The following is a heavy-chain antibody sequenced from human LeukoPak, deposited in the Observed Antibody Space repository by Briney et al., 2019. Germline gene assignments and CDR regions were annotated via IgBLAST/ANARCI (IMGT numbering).Heavy chain of an antibody. Sequence: SETLSLTCTVSGGSISSYYWSWIRQPPGKGLEWIGYIYYSGSTNYNPSLKSRVTISVDTSKNQFSLKLSSVTAADTAVYYCARTSVGATNGWFDPWGQGTLVTVSS. CDR3: ARTSVGATNGWFDP. CDR2: IYYSGST. D-gene: IGHD1-26*01. CDR1: GGSISSYY. V-gene: IGHV4-59*08. J-gene: IGHJ5*02.